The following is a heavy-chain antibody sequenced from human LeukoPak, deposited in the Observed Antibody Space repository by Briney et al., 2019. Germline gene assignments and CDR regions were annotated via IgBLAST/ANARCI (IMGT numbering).Heavy chain of an antibody. CDR2: ISSSGSTI. D-gene: IGHD1-26*01. CDR1: GFTFSDYY. J-gene: IGHJ6*02. Sequence: PGGSLRLSCAASGFTFSDYYMSWIRQAPGKGLEWDSYISSSGSTIYYADSVKGRFTISRDNAKNSLYLQMNSLRAEDTAVYYCARDGMDYYYYGMDVWGQGTTVTVSS. CDR3: ARDGMDYYYYGMDV. V-gene: IGHV3-11*01.